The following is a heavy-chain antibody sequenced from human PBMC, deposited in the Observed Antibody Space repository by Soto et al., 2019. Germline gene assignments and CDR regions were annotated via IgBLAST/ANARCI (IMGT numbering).Heavy chain of an antibody. J-gene: IGHJ6*02. Sequence: ENLSCKASGYTFTSYGISWVRQAPGQGLEWMGWISAYNGNTNYAQKLQGRVTMTTDTSTSTAYMELRSLRSDDTAVYYCVCLERGYSSYGMDVRGQAGTLTLS. CDR3: VCLERGYSSYGMDV. CDR2: ISAYNGNT. CDR1: GYTFTSYG. D-gene: IGHD3-3*01. V-gene: IGHV1-18*04.